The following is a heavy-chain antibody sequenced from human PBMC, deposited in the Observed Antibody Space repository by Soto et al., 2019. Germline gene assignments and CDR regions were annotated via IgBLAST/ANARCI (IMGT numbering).Heavy chain of an antibody. D-gene: IGHD6-19*01. CDR2: FNPSGGGT. V-gene: IGHV1-46*01. J-gene: IGHJ6*02. Sequence: ASVKVSCKASGYTFTSYYMHWVRQAPGQGLERMGIFNPSGGGTSYAQKFQGRVTMTRDTSKSQVVLTMTNMDPVDTATFYCARFFTGYSSGWLPSYYYYGMDVWGQGTTVTVSS. CDR1: GYTFTSYY. CDR3: ARFFTGYSSGWLPSYYYYGMDV.